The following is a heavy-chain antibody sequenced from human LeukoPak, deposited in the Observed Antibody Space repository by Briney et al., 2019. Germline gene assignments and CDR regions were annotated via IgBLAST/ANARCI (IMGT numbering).Heavy chain of an antibody. CDR1: GFTFSSYA. D-gene: IGHD3-9*01. CDR2: ISGSGGST. CDR3: AKDSAMYYDILTGHRDY. Sequence: GGSLRLSCAASGFTFSSYAMSWVRQAPGKGLEWVSAISGSGGSTYYADSVKGRFTISRDNSKNTLYLQMNSLRAEDTAVYYCAKDSAMYYDILTGHRDYWGQGTLVTVSS. J-gene: IGHJ4*02. V-gene: IGHV3-23*01.